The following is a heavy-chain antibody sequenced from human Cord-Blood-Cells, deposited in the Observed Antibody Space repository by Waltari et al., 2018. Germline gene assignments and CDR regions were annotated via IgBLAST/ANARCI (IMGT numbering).Heavy chain of an antibody. CDR1: GYTLTELP. Sequence: VQLVQSGAEVKKPGASVKVSCKVSGYTLTELPMHWVRQAPGKGLARVGGSDPESGDTIYEQKFQGRGTMTVDTSTDTAYMELSSLSSEDTAVYYCATELKGYGSWSYYFDYWGQGTLVTVSS. CDR2: SDPESGDT. CDR3: ATELKGYGSWSYYFDY. D-gene: IGHD3-10*01. V-gene: IGHV1-24*01. J-gene: IGHJ4*02.